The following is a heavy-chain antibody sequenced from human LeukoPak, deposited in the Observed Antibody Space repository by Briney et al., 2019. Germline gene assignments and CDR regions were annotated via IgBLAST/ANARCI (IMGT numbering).Heavy chain of an antibody. Sequence: ASVKVSCKASGYTFTGYYMHWVRQAPGQGLEWMGWINPNSGGTNYAQKFQGRVTMTRDTYISTAYMELSRLRSDDTAVYYCARGGVSSSWYETDYYYYYGMDVWGQGTTVTVSS. J-gene: IGHJ6*02. V-gene: IGHV1-2*02. CDR1: GYTFTGYY. CDR2: INPNSGGT. D-gene: IGHD6-13*01. CDR3: ARGGVSSSWYETDYYYYYGMDV.